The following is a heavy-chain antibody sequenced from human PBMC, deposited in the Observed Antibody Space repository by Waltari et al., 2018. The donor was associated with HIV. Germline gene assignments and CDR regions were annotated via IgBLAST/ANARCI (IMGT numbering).Heavy chain of an antibody. Sequence: GSLRLSCAASGFTFDDYTMHWVRQAPGKGLEWVSLISWDGGSTYYADSVKGRFTISRDNSKNSLYLQMNSLRTEDTALYYCAKNGARGADYYDSSGSKGFFDYWGQGTLVTVSS. V-gene: IGHV3-43*01. CDR1: GFTFDDYT. J-gene: IGHJ4*02. D-gene: IGHD3-22*01. CDR2: ISWDGGST. CDR3: AKNGARGADYYDSSGSKGFFDY.